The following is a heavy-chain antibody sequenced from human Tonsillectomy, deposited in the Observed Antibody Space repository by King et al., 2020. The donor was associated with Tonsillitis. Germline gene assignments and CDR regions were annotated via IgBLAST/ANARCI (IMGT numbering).Heavy chain of an antibody. J-gene: IGHJ3*02. CDR3: ARTAGSIYYDSSEKHGAFDI. CDR1: GYTFTGYY. Sequence: VQLVESGAEVKKPGASVKVSCKASGYTFTGYYMHWVRQAPGQGLEWMGWINPNSGGTNYAQKFQGRVTMTRDTSISTAYMELSRLRSDDTAVYYCARTAGSIYYDSSEKHGAFDIWGQGTMVTVSS. D-gene: IGHD3-22*01. CDR2: INPNSGGT. V-gene: IGHV1-2*02.